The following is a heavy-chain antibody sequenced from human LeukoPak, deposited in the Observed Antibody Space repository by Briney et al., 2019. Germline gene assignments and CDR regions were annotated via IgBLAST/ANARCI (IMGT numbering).Heavy chain of an antibody. CDR3: ARAKAYSSSRYYFDY. J-gene: IGHJ4*02. CDR2: IYPGDSDT. CDR1: GHSFTSYW. Sequence: EESLKISCKDSGHSFTSYWIGWVRQMPGKGLEWMGIIYPGDSDTRYSPSFQGQVTISAVKSISTAYLQWSSLKASDTAMYYCARAKAYSSSRYYFDYWGQGTLVTVSS. D-gene: IGHD6-13*01. V-gene: IGHV5-51*01.